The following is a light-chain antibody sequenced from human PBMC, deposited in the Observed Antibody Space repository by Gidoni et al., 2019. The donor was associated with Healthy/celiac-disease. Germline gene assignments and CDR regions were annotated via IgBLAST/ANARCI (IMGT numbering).Light chain of an antibody. CDR2: WAS. CDR1: QSVLYSSNNKNY. V-gene: IGKV4-1*01. CDR3: QQYYSTQYT. Sequence: DIVMTQSPDSLAVFLGERATINCKSSQSVLYSSNNKNYLAWYQQKPGKPPKLLIYWASIRESGVPDRFSGSGSGTDFTLTISSLQAEDVGVYYCQQYYSTQYTFGQGTKLEIK. J-gene: IGKJ2*01.